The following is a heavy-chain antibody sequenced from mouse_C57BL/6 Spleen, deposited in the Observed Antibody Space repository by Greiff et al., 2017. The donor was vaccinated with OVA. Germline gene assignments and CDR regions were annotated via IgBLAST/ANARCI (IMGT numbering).Heavy chain of an antibody. Sequence: EVKLVESGGGLVQPKGSLKLSCAASGFSFTTYAMNWVRQAPGTGLEWVARIRSKSNNYATYYADSVKDRFTISRDDSESMLYLQMNNLKTEDTAMYYCVRGGRGYYFDYWGQGTTLTVSS. CDR2: IRSKSNNYAT. CDR1: GFSFTTYA. CDR3: VRGGRGYYFDY. V-gene: IGHV10-1*01. J-gene: IGHJ2*01. D-gene: IGHD3-3*01.